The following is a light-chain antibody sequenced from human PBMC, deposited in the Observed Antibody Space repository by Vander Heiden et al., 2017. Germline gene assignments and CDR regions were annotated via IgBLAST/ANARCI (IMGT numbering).Light chain of an antibody. J-gene: IGLJ3*02. CDR2: QDN. V-gene: IGLV3-1*01. Sequence: SYELTQPPSVSVSPGQTASITCSGDKLGDKYACWYQQKPGQSPVLVIYQDNKRPSGIPERFCGSNSGKNATLTISGTQAMDDADDYCQAWNSSIWVFGGGTKLTVL. CDR1: KLGDKY. CDR3: QAWNSSIWV.